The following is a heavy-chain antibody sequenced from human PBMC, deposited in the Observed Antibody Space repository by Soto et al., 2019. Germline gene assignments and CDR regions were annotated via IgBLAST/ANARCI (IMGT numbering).Heavy chain of an antibody. CDR1: GFTVSSNY. J-gene: IGHJ6*03. Sequence: GGSLRLSCAASGFTVSSNYMSWVRQAPGKGLEWVSVIYSGGSTYYADSVKGRFTISRHNSKNTLYLQMNSLRAEDTAVYYCARLYCSGGSCYSYYYYYYMDVWGKGTTVTVSS. CDR3: ARLYCSGGSCYSYYYYYYMDV. CDR2: IYSGGST. V-gene: IGHV3-53*04. D-gene: IGHD2-15*01.